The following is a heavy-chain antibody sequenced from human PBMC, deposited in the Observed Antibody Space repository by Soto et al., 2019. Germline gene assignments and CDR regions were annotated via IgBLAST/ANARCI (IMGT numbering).Heavy chain of an antibody. D-gene: IGHD3-3*02. Sequence: QVHLVESGGGVVQPGRSLRLSCAASGFTFHSHAMHWVRQAPGKGLEWVAVTSYDGSDKYYADSVKGRFTISRDNSENNLYLQMNSLSAEDTAVYFCARDLASGYYYYGMDVWGQGTTVTVSS. CDR2: TSYDGSDK. V-gene: IGHV3-30*04. CDR3: ARDLASGYYYYGMDV. J-gene: IGHJ6*02. CDR1: GFTFHSHA.